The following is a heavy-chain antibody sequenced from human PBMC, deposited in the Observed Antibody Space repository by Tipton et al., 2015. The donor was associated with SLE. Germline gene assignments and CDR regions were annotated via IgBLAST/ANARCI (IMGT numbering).Heavy chain of an antibody. CDR3: ARGSGVSVRRFDS. CDR1: SGSISGGDYY. V-gene: IGHV4-30-4*01. D-gene: IGHD3-10*01. Sequence: TLSLTCTVSSGSISGGDYYWSWIRQPPGKGLEWIGNIYYTGHTYYSPSLESRLTFSVDTSTNQFSLMLSSVSAADAAVYYCARGSGVSVRRFDSWGQGILVTVSS. CDR2: IYYTGHT. J-gene: IGHJ4*02.